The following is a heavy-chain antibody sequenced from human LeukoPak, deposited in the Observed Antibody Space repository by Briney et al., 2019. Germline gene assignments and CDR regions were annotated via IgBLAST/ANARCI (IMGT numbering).Heavy chain of an antibody. CDR2: ISSSRDYI. CDR3: VRDKRDFDYYMDV. CDR1: GFTFTTYR. V-gene: IGHV3-21*01. D-gene: IGHD3/OR15-3a*01. Sequence: GGSLRLSCAASGFTFTTYRMNWVRQAPGKGLEWVSSISSSRDYIYYADSVKGRFTISRDNAKNSLYLQMNSLRAEDTAVYYCVRDKRDFDYYMDVWGKGTTVTISS. J-gene: IGHJ6*03.